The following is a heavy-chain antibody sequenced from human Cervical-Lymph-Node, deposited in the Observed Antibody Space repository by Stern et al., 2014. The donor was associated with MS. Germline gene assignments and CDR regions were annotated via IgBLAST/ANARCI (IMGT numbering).Heavy chain of an antibody. CDR2: SYTGGSP. V-gene: IGHV4-61*02. Sequence: VQLVESGPGLVKPSQTLSLTCTVSGGSISSGSYYWSWIRQPAGKGLEWIGSSYTGGSPNSNPSLKRRVTISVDPSKTQFPLKLSSVTAADTAVYYCAREVVPAAIHWFDPWGQGTLVTVSS. CDR1: GGSISSGSYY. J-gene: IGHJ5*02. CDR3: AREVVPAAIHWFDP. D-gene: IGHD2-2*01.